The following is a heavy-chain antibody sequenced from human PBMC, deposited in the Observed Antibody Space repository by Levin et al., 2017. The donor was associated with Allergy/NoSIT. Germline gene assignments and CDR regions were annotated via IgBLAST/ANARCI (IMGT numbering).Heavy chain of an antibody. D-gene: IGHD4-11*01. Sequence: GGSLRLSCAASGFTFSSYSMNWVRQAPGKGLEWVSSISSSSSYIYYADSVKGRFTISRDNAKNSLYLQMNSLRAEDTAVYYCARDLRTPRSDYTPYYYYYGMDVWGQGTTVTVSS. J-gene: IGHJ6*02. V-gene: IGHV3-21*01. CDR2: ISSSSSYI. CDR3: ARDLRTPRSDYTPYYYYYGMDV. CDR1: GFTFSSYS.